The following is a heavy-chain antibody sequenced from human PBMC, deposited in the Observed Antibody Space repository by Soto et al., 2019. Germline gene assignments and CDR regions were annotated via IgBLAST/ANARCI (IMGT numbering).Heavy chain of an antibody. D-gene: IGHD1-1*01. CDR1: GGSISSGDYY. CDR3: PRVVTRTTPSTNCTYYYGVEV. CDR2: IYCTGST. Sequence: PSETLSLTCTVAGGSISSGDYYGSWIRQPPGNWLEWIGYIYCTGSTYYNPSLESRVTMSRASSKNQLSLERSPATAADTAGCDCPRVVTRTTPSTNCTYYYGVEVWGRGPTGAV. J-gene: IGHJ6*01. V-gene: IGHV4-30-4*01.